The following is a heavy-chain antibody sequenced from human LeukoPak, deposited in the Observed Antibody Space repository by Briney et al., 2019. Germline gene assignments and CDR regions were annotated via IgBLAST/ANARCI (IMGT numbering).Heavy chain of an antibody. Sequence: SETLSLTCAVYGGSFSGYYWSWIRQPPGKGLEWIGEINHSGSTNYNPSLKSRVTISVDTSKNQFSLKLSSVTAADTAVYYCARVMYRTSCYQHWGQGTLVTVSS. D-gene: IGHD2-2*01. V-gene: IGHV4-34*01. CDR1: GGSFSGYY. J-gene: IGHJ4*02. CDR2: INHSGST. CDR3: ARVMYRTSCYQH.